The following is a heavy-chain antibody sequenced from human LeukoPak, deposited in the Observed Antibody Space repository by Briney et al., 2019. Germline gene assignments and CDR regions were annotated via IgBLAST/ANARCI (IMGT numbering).Heavy chain of an antibody. D-gene: IGHD6-6*01. J-gene: IGHJ4*02. V-gene: IGHV1-69*05. Sequence: GRVTITTDESTNTAYMELSTLRSDDTAVYYCTRDDIATRYFDYWGQGTLVTVSS. CDR3: TRDDIATRYFDY.